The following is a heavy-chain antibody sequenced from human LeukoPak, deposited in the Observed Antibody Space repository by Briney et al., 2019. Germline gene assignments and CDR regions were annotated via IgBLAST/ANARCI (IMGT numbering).Heavy chain of an antibody. CDR1: GGTFSSYA. V-gene: IGHV1-69*13. D-gene: IGHD3-3*01. CDR2: IIPIFGTA. Sequence: SVKVSCKASGGTFSSYAISWVRQAPGQGLEWMGGIIPIFGTANYAQKFQGSVTITADESTSTAYMEPSSLRSEDTAVYYCARDLTIFGVGHNWFDPWGQGTLVTVSS. CDR3: ARDLTIFGVGHNWFDP. J-gene: IGHJ5*02.